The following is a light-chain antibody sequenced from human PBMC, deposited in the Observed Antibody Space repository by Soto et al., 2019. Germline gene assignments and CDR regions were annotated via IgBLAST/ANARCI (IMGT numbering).Light chain of an antibody. CDR2: GAS. J-gene: IGKJ4*01. CDR3: QQYSGSSVT. Sequence: EIVLTQSPGTLSLSPGQRPTLSCRASQGVSASYLAWYQQKPGQAPRLLIYGASSRATGIPDRFSGSGSGTDFTLTISRLEPEDFTVYYCQQYSGSSVTFGGGTKVEIK. CDR1: QGVSASY. V-gene: IGKV3-20*01.